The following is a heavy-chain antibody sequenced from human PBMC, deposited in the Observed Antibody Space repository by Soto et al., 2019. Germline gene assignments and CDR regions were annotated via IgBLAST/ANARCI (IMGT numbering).Heavy chain of an antibody. V-gene: IGHV1-18*01. CDR2: ISAHNGNT. D-gene: IGHD1-1*01. J-gene: IGHJ4*02. Sequence: QVHLVQSGAEVKKPGASVKVSCKASGYTFTSYGITWVRQAPGQGLEWMGWISAHNGNTDYAQKLQGRVIVTRDTSTSTAYMELRSLRCDDTGVYYCARGRYGDYWGQGALVTVS. CDR1: GYTFTSYG. CDR3: ARGRYGDY.